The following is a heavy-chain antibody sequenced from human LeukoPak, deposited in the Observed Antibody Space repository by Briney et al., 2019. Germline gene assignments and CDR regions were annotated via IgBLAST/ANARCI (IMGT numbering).Heavy chain of an antibody. J-gene: IGHJ4*02. Sequence: GGSLRLSCVASGFTFSSYAISWVRQAPGKGLEWVSTIYTGGNTYYAASVKGRFTIPRDFSKNTVFLHMNSLGAEDTAMYYCARGDDSGYYDYFDYWGQGALVAVSS. CDR2: IYTGGNT. CDR3: ARGDDSGYYDYFDY. CDR1: GFTFSSYA. V-gene: IGHV3-23*05. D-gene: IGHD3-22*01.